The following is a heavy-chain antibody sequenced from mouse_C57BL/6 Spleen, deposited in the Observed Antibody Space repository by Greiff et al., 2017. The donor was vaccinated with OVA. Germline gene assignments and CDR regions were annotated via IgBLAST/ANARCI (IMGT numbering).Heavy chain of an antibody. D-gene: IGHD1-1*01. Sequence: EVQLQESGPGMVKPSQSLSLTCTVTGYSITSGYDWHWIRHFPGNKLEWMGYISYSGRTNYNPSLKSRISITHDTSKNHFFLKLNSVTTEDTATYYCARGAHYYGSSLDYWGQGTTLTVSS. CDR3: ARGAHYYGSSLDY. J-gene: IGHJ2*01. CDR1: GYSITSGYD. V-gene: IGHV3-1*01. CDR2: ISYSGRT.